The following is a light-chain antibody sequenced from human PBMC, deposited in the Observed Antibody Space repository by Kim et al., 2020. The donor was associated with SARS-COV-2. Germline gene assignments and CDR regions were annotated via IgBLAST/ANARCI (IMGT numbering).Light chain of an antibody. CDR2: GKN. CDR3: NSRDSSGNHNWV. J-gene: IGLJ3*02. CDR1: SLRSYY. Sequence: LGQTVRITCQGDSLRSYYASWYQQKPGQAPVLVIYGKNNRPSGIPDRFSGSSSGNTASLTIPGAQAEDEADYYCNSRDSSGNHNWVFGGGTQLTVL. V-gene: IGLV3-19*01.